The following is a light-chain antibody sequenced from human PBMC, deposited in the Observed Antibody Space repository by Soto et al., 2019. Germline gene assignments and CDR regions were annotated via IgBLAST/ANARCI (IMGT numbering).Light chain of an antibody. Sequence: EIVLTQSPGTLSLSPGEGATLSCRASQSVGGTFLAWYQQKGGQAPRLLIHGASNRATGIPDRFSGSGSGTDFTLTISRLEPEDFAVYYCQQRSNWPPTFGGGTKVEIK. V-gene: IGKV3D-20*02. J-gene: IGKJ4*01. CDR2: GAS. CDR3: QQRSNWPPT. CDR1: QSVGGTF.